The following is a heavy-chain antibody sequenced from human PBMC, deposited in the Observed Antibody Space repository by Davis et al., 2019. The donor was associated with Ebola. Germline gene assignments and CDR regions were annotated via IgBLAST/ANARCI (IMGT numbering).Heavy chain of an antibody. CDR1: GGSISSGGYY. Sequence: MPSETLSLTCTVSGGSISSGGYYWSWIRQHPGKGLEWIGYIYYSGSTYYNPSLKSRVTISVDTSKNQFSLKLSSVTAADTAVYYCARDGDCTNGVCYVYYGMDVWGQGTTVTVSS. D-gene: IGHD2-8*01. CDR3: ARDGDCTNGVCYVYYGMDV. V-gene: IGHV4-31*03. CDR2: IYYSGST. J-gene: IGHJ6*02.